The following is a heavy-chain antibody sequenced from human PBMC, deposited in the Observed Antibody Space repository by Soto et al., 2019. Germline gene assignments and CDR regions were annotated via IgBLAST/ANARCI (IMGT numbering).Heavy chain of an antibody. V-gene: IGHV3-49*03. J-gene: IGHJ6*02. Sequence: PGGSLRLSGTASGFTFGDYSMSWFRQAPWKGLEWVGFIRSKAYGGTTEYAASVKGRFTISRDDSKSIAYLQMNSLKTEDTAVYYCSRVLKTTIFGVVDAWGQGTTVTVSS. D-gene: IGHD3-3*01. CDR3: SRVLKTTIFGVVDA. CDR1: GFTFGDYS. CDR2: IRSKAYGGTT.